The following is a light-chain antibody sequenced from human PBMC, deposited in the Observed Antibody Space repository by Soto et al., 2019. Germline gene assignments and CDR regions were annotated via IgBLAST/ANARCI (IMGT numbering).Light chain of an antibody. CDR1: SSDAGGYNY. Sequence: QSALTQPGSVSGSPGQSFTISCTGTSSDAGGYNYVSWYQQHPGKAPKRMIYDVTNRPSGVSNRFSGSKSGNTASLTISGLQAEDEADYYCSSYTGSSTYVVFGGGTKLTVL. CDR2: DVT. J-gene: IGLJ2*01. V-gene: IGLV2-14*01. CDR3: SSYTGSSTYVV.